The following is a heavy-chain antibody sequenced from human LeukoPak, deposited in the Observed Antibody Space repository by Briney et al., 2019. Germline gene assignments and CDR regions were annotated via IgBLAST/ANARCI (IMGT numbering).Heavy chain of an antibody. J-gene: IGHJ4*02. CDR1: GGSISSYY. V-gene: IGHV4-4*07. Sequence: KPSETLSLTCTVSGGSISSYYWSWIRQPAGKGLERIGRLYTSGDTNYNPSLKSRLTMPLDTSKNQFSLKLSSVTAADTAVYYCARDEHDYGDYGTFDYWGQGTLVTVSS. D-gene: IGHD4-17*01. CDR2: LYTSGDT. CDR3: ARDEHDYGDYGTFDY.